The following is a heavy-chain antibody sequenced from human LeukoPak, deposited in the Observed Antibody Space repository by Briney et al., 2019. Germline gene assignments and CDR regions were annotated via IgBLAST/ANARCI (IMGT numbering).Heavy chain of an antibody. J-gene: IGHJ5*02. CDR3: ARTTFNMPFDP. CDR1: GGSFSGYY. V-gene: IGHV4-34*01. Sequence: SETLSLTCAVYGGSFSGYYWSWIRQPPGKGLERIGEINHSGSTNYNPSLKSRVTISVDTSKNQFSLKLSSVTAADTAVYYCARTTFNMPFDPWGQGTLVTVSS. D-gene: IGHD4-17*01. CDR2: INHSGST.